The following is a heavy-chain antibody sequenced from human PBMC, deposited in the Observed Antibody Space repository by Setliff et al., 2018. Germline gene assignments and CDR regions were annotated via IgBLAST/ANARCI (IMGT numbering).Heavy chain of an antibody. Sequence: ASVKVSCKASGYTFTSYGFSWVRQAPGQGLEWMGWISVYNGKTKYAQKFQGRVTMTTDTSTRTAYMEYAASVKDRFIISRDDSKNSLYLQMYSLKSDDTAVYYCVRAVVIRGSKPLDSWGQGTLVTVSS. V-gene: IGHV1-18*01. J-gene: IGHJ4*02. D-gene: IGHD2-21*01. CDR1: GYTFTSYG. CDR2: ISVYNGKT. CDR3: DSKNSLYLQMYSLKSDDTAVYYCVRAVVIRGSKPLDS.